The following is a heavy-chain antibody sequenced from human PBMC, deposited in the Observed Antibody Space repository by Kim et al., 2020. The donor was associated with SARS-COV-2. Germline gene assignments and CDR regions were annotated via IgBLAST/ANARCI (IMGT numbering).Heavy chain of an antibody. Sequence: GGSLRLSCAASGFTFSNYTMNWLRQAPGKGLEWLSSISSSRSYIYYADSVRGRFTISRDTATNSLFLQLSSLRADDTAVYFCARDRPKGYYYGLDVWGPG. J-gene: IGHJ6*02. CDR1: GFTFSNYT. CDR3: ARDRPKGYYYGLDV. V-gene: IGHV3-21*01. CDR2: ISSSRSYI.